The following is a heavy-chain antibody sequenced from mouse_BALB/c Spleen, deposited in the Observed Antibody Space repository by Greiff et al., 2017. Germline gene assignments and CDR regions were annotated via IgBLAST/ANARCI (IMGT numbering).Heavy chain of an antibody. CDR1: GFTFSSYA. CDR2: ISSGGST. D-gene: IGHD2-1*01. CDR3: ARAYGKGAMDY. Sequence: EVHLVESGGGLVKPGGSLKLSCAASGFTFSSYAMSWVRQTPEKRLEWVASISSGGSTYYPDSVKGRFTISRDNARNILYLQMSSLRSEDTAMYYCARAYGKGAMDYWGQGTSVTVSS. J-gene: IGHJ4*01. V-gene: IGHV5-6-5*01.